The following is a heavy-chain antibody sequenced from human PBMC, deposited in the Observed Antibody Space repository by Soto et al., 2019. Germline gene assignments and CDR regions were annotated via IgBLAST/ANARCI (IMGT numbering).Heavy chain of an antibody. CDR3: ASGPGTSWHYYFDY. J-gene: IGHJ4*02. D-gene: IGHD6-13*01. Sequence: QIHLVQSGGEGRKPGASVKVSCKASGYSFNSYGITWVRQAPGQGLEWMGWISANNGKTNFAQKFQGRLTVTIDTSTSTSDMELRSLRPNDTAVYYCASGPGTSWHYYFDYWGQGTQVTVLS. CDR2: ISANNGKT. CDR1: GYSFNSYG. V-gene: IGHV1-18*01.